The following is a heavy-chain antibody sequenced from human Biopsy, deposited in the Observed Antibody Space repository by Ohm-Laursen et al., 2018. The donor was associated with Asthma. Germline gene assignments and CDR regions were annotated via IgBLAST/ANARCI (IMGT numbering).Heavy chain of an antibody. J-gene: IGHJ4*02. Sequence: SVKVSCKSLGGTFNTYVIGWVRQAPGQGLEWMGGINSVFGTTTYPQKFQDRATITADDSTSTVYMELSSLRSEDTAVYYCARKAGSCISRTCYSMDFWGQGTLVTVSS. V-gene: IGHV1-69*13. D-gene: IGHD2-2*01. CDR3: ARKAGSCISRTCYSMDF. CDR1: GGTFNTYV. CDR2: INSVFGTT.